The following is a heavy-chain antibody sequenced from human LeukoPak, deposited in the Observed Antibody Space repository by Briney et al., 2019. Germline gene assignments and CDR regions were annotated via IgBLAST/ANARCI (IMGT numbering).Heavy chain of an antibody. CDR1: GGSFSGYY. Sequence: PSETLSLACAVYGGSFSGYYWSWIRQPPGKGLEWIGEINHSGSTNYNPSLKSRVTISVDTSKNQFSLKLSSVTAADTAVYYCARATRITMVRGVIIPFDYWGQGTLVTVSS. CDR3: ARATRITMVRGVIIPFDY. V-gene: IGHV4-34*01. J-gene: IGHJ4*02. D-gene: IGHD3-10*01. CDR2: INHSGST.